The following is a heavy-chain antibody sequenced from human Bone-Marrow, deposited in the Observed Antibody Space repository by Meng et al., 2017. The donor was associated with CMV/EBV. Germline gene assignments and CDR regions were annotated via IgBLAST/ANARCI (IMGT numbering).Heavy chain of an antibody. V-gene: IGHV5-51*01. J-gene: IGHJ4*02. Sequence: GASLKISWKGSGYSLTTYWIGWGRQMPGKGLEWMGIIYPGDSDTRYSPSFQGQVTISADKSISTAYLQWSSLKASDTAMYYCERLGAAYYYDSSGYYSYFDYWGQGTLVTVSS. CDR1: GYSLTTYW. CDR3: ERLGAAYYYDSSGYYSYFDY. D-gene: IGHD3-22*01. CDR2: IYPGDSDT.